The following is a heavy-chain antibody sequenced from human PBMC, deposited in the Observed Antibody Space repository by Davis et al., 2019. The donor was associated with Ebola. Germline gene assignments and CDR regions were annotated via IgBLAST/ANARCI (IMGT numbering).Heavy chain of an antibody. CDR3: ARATYGDCFDY. D-gene: IGHD4-17*01. CDR1: GGSISNYY. Sequence: GSLRLSCTVSGGSISNYYWSWIRQPPGKGLEWIGYIYYSGSTNYNPSLKSRVTISVDTSKNQFSLKLSSVTAADTAVYYCARATYGDCFDYWGQGTLVTVSS. CDR2: IYYSGST. V-gene: IGHV4-59*01. J-gene: IGHJ4*02.